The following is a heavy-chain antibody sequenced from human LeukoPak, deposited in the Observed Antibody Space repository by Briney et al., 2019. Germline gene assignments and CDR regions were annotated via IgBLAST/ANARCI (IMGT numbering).Heavy chain of an antibody. CDR1: GGSISSYY. CDR2: IYTIGST. Sequence: SETLSLTCTVSGGSISSYYWSWIRQPAGKGLEWIGRIYTIGSTNYNPSLKSRVTMSVDTPKNQFSLKLSSVTAADTAVYYCARVSGSYRDFDYWGQGTLVTVSS. J-gene: IGHJ4*02. V-gene: IGHV4-4*07. D-gene: IGHD1-26*01. CDR3: ARVSGSYRDFDY.